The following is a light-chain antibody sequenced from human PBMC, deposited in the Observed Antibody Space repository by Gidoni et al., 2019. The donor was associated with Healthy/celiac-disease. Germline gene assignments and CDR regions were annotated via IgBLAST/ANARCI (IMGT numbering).Light chain of an antibody. CDR1: SSNIEGKS. CDR2: RDY. CDR3: AAWDATLNAVF. V-gene: IGLV1-44*01. Sequence: QSVLTQPPSASGTPGQRVTITCSGRSSNIEGKSVNWYQHLPGAAPKLLIYRDYQRPSEFPDRFSGSQSGSSASLAISGLQSEDEGDYYRAAWDATLNAVFFGGGTKLTVL. J-gene: IGLJ2*01.